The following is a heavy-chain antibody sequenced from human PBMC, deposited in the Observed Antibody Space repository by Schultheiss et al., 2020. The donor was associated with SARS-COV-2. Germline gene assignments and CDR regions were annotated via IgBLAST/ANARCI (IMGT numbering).Heavy chain of an antibody. CDR1: GGSISSYY. J-gene: IGHJ4*02. CDR3: ARGVDCSSTSCYPFDY. V-gene: IGHV4-34*01. Sequence: SETLSLTCTVSGGSISSYYWSWIRQPPGKGLEWIGEINHSGSTNYNPSLKSRVTISVDTSKNQFSLKLSSVTAADTAVYYCARGVDCSSTSCYPFDYWGQGTLVTVSS. D-gene: IGHD2-2*01. CDR2: INHSGST.